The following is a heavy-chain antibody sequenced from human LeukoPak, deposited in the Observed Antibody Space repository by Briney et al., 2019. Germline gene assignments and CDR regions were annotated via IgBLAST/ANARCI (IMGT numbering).Heavy chain of an antibody. D-gene: IGHD2-2*01. V-gene: IGHV3-21*01. CDR3: ARDGGYCSSTSCYSYYYYGMDV. Sequence: PGGSLRLSCAASGFTFSSYAMSWVRQAPGKGLEWVSSISSSSSYIYYADSVKGRFTISRDNAKNSLYLQMNSLRAEDTAVYYCARDGGYCSSTSCYSYYYYGMDVWGQGTAVTVSS. J-gene: IGHJ6*02. CDR1: GFTFSSYA. CDR2: ISSSSSYI.